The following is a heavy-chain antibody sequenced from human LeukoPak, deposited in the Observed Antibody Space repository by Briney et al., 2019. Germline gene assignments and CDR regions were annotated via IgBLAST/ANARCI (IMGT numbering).Heavy chain of an antibody. J-gene: IGHJ4*02. Sequence: GGSLRLSCAASGFTFSDNYMSWTRQAPGKGLEWVSYISSSGNTTKNADSVKGRFTITRDNAKNSLYLQTNSLRAEDTAVYYCARDGGSAWFLDYWGQGTLVTVSS. CDR2: ISSSGNTT. D-gene: IGHD6-19*01. CDR1: GFTFSDNY. CDR3: ARDGGSAWFLDY. V-gene: IGHV3-11*04.